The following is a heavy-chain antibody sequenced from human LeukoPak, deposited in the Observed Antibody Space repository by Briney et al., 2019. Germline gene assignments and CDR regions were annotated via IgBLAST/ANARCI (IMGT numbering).Heavy chain of an antibody. CDR3: ARGLSIAARPYYYYYGMDV. V-gene: IGHV4-34*01. J-gene: IGHJ6*02. Sequence: PSETLSLTCAVYGGPFSGYYWSWIRQPPGKGLEWIGEVNHSGSTNYNPSLKSRVATSVDTSKNQFSLKLSSVTAADTAVYYCARGLSIAARPYYYYYGMDVWGQGTTVTVSS. D-gene: IGHD6-6*01. CDR1: GGPFSGYY. CDR2: VNHSGST.